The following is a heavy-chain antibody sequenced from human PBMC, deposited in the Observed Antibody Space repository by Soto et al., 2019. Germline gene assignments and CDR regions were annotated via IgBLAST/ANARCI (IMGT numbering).Heavy chain of an antibody. Sequence: SVKVSFKASGGTFSSYTISWVRQAPGQGLEWMGRIIPILGIANYAQKIQGRVTITADKSTSTAYMELSSLRSEDTAVYYCARVPRITIFGVVPAFDIWG. D-gene: IGHD3-3*01. CDR1: GGTFSSYT. J-gene: IGHJ3*02. V-gene: IGHV1-69*02. CDR2: IIPILGIA. CDR3: ARVPRITIFGVVPAFDI.